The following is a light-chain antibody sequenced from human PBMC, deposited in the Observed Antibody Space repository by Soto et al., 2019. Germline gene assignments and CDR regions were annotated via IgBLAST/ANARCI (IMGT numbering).Light chain of an antibody. CDR1: QSVSSSY. CDR2: GAS. CDR3: QQYGSSPRT. V-gene: IGKV3-20*01. Sequence: EIVLTQSPGTLSLSPGERATLSCMASQSVSSSYLAWYQQKPGQAPRLLIYGASSRATGIPDRFSGSGSGTDFTLTISRLEPEDFEVYYCQQYGSSPRTFGQGTKLEIK. J-gene: IGKJ2*01.